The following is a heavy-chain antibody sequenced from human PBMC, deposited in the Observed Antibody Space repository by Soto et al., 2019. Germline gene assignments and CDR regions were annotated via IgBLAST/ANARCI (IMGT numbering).Heavy chain of an antibody. CDR3: ARREGSYHYRDV. J-gene: IGHJ6*03. Sequence: SETLSLTCAVYGGSFSDYFWSWIRQPPGKGLEWIGEINHSGTTNYNPSLRSRVLISVDTSKNQFSLKLRSVTAADTAVYYCARREGSYHYRDVGGKGTRFTVS. CDR1: GGSFSDYF. D-gene: IGHD1-26*01. CDR2: INHSGTT. V-gene: IGHV4-34*01.